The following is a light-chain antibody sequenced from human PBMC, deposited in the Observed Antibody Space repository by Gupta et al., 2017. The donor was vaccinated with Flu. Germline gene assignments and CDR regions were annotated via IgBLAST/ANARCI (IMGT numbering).Light chain of an antibody. CDR2: STS. CDR1: QTISRD. CDR3: KQREQSPWT. V-gene: IGKV1-39*01. J-gene: IGKJ1*01. Sequence: IQLTKSPSSLSASVGGRVAITCRASQTISRDLNWYQQKPGKAPKLLIYSTSALQSGVPSRFSGSGSGTDFTLKITRLEAEDVAIYYCKQREQSPWTFGQGTKVEIK.